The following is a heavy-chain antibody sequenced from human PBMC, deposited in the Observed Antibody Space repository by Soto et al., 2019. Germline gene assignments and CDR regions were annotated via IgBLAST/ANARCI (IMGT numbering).Heavy chain of an antibody. V-gene: IGHV3-48*03. CDR2: ISSSGSTI. D-gene: IGHD3-3*01. J-gene: IGHJ6*02. CDR1: GFTFSSYE. Sequence: PGGSLRLSCAASGFTFSSYEMNWVRQAPGKGLEWVSYISSSGSTIYYADSVKGRFTISRDNAKNSLYLQMNSLRAEDTAVYYCARSGPIFEAFGVVRTYGMDVWGQGTTVTVSS. CDR3: ARSGPIFEAFGVVRTYGMDV.